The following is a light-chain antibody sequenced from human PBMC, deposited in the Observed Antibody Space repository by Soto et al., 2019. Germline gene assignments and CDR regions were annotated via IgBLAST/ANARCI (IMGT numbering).Light chain of an antibody. Sequence: DIQMTQSPSSLSASVGDRVSITCRASPTISKYLNWYQQKPVKAPKLLIYGASILQSGVPSRFSGSGSGTGFTPTSSSLQPEDFATYYCQQSYSTPRTFGQGTKVEI. CDR3: QQSYSTPRT. CDR1: PTISKY. J-gene: IGKJ1*01. V-gene: IGKV1-39*01. CDR2: GAS.